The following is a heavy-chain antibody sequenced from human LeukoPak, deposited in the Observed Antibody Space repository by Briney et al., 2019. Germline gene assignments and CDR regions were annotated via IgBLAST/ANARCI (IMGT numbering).Heavy chain of an antibody. D-gene: IGHD3-10*01. V-gene: IGHV4-61*02. J-gene: IGHJ5*02. CDR2: IYTSGST. Sequence: SETLSLTCTVSGGSISSGSYYWSWIRQPAGKGLEWIGRIYTSGSTNYNPSLKSRVTISVDTSKNQFSLKLSSVTAADTAVYYCAREGLNMVRGVIPKEAWGWFDPWGQGTLVTVSS. CDR3: AREGLNMVRGVIPKEAWGWFDP. CDR1: GGSISSGSYY.